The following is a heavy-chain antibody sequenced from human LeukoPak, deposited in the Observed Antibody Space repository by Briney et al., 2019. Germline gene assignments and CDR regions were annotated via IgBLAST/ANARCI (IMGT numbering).Heavy chain of an antibody. CDR2: IWYDGGNK. D-gene: IGHD4-23*01. CDR1: GFSFSSYG. CDR3: ANASDYGGNLYYFDY. Sequence: PGGSLRLSXAASGFSFSSYGMHWVRQAPGKGLEWVALIWYDGGNKYYVDSVKGRFTISRDNARSTLYLQMDSLRAEDTAVYYCANASDYGGNLYYFDYWGQGTLVTVSS. V-gene: IGHV3-33*06. J-gene: IGHJ4*02.